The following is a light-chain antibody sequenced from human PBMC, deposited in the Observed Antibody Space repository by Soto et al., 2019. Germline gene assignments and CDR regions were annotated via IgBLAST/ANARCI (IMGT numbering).Light chain of an antibody. CDR3: QHYNNWPPWT. V-gene: IGKV3-15*01. CDR1: QSVSGH. Sequence: EMVMTQSPATLSVSPGERVTLSCRASQSVSGHLAWYQQKRGQAPRLLIYGESTRATGIPARFSGSGSGTEFTLTINGLQSEDFAVYYCQHYNNWPPWTFDQGTTVEI. J-gene: IGKJ1*01. CDR2: GES.